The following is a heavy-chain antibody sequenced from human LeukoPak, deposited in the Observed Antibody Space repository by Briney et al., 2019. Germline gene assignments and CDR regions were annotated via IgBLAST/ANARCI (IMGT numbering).Heavy chain of an antibody. CDR2: INPNSGGT. J-gene: IGHJ4*02. V-gene: IGHV1-2*02. D-gene: IGHD6-19*01. CDR3: TSDGGWYFNY. Sequence: ASVKVSCKASGYTFTTYYMHWVRQAPGQGLEWMGWINPNSGGTNYAQKFQGRVTMARDTSITTAYMELSGLRSDDTAVYYGTSDGGWYFNYWGQGSLVTVSS. CDR1: GYTFTTYY.